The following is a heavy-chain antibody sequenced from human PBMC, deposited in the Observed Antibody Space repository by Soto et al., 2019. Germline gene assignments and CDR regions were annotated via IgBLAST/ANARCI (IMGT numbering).Heavy chain of an antibody. Sequence: QLQLQESGPGLVKPSETLSLTCAVSGGSISSSSYYWGWIRQPPGKGLEWIGSIYYSGSTYYTPSLQRRGAISVDPAKNQFSLKLNSVTAADTAVYYCARRTVNIRTFYSGLKTHCFDYWGQGTLVTVSS. CDR1: GGSISSSSYY. CDR2: IYYSGST. D-gene: IGHD6-19*01. CDR3: ARRTVNIRTFYSGLKTHCFDY. V-gene: IGHV4-39*01. J-gene: IGHJ4*02.